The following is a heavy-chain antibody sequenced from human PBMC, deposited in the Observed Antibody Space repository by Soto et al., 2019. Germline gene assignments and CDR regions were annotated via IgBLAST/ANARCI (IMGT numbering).Heavy chain of an antibody. CDR3: ALRAWYISSLYVFDY. J-gene: IGHJ4*02. CDR2: IYWDDDK. D-gene: IGHD6-13*01. V-gene: IGHV2-5*02. CDR1: GFSLSTSGVG. Sequence: QITLKESGPTLVKPTQTLTLTCTFSGFSLSTSGVGVGWIRQPPGKALEWLALIYWDDDKRYSPSLKSRLTITKDSYKIQVVLTMTNMNLVDTATYFCALRAWYISSLYVFDYMGQETLVTVSS.